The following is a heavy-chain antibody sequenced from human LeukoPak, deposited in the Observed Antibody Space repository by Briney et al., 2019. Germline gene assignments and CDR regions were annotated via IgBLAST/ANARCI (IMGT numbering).Heavy chain of an antibody. CDR3: ARVLWELGEGYFDY. V-gene: IGHV4-61*02. J-gene: IGHJ4*02. Sequence: KTSQTLSLTCTVSGGSISRGSYYWSWIRQPAGKGLEWIGRIYTSGSTNYNPSLKSRVTISVDTSKNQFSLKLSSVTAADTAVYYCARVLWELGEGYFDYWGQGTLVTVSS. D-gene: IGHD1-26*01. CDR2: IYTSGST. CDR1: GGSISRGSYY.